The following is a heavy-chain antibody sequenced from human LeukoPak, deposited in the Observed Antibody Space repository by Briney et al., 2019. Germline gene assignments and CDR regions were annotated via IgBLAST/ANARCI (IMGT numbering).Heavy chain of an antibody. CDR2: INWDDDK. J-gene: IGHJ3*02. Sequence: SGPALLQPTQTLTLTYTFSWLSLGTGGMRGSWIRQPPGKALEWLTLINWDDDKFYSTSLKTRLTISKDTSKNQVVLTMTNMDPVDTATYYCARIRLDDAFDIWGQGKMVPVSS. CDR1: WLSLGTGGMR. CDR3: ARIRLDDAFDI. V-gene: IGHV2-70*04. D-gene: IGHD3-3*01.